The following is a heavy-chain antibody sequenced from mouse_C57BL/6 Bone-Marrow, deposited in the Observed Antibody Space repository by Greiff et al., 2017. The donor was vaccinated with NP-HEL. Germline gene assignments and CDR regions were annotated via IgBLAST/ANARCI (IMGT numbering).Heavy chain of an antibody. D-gene: IGHD2-5*01. CDR3: ARGGIYYSNYGDVDY. J-gene: IGHJ2*01. CDR1: GYTFTSYW. Sequence: QVQLQQSGAELAKPGASVKLSCKASGYTFTSYWMHWVKQRPGQGLEWIGYINPSSGYTKSNQKFKGKATLTADKSSSPAYMELRILTSEDSAVYIWARGGIYYSNYGDVDYWGQGTTLTVSS. CDR2: INPSSGYT. V-gene: IGHV1-7*01.